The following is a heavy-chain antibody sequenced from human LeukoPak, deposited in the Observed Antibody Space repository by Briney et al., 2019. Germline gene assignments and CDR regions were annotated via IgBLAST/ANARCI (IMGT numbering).Heavy chain of an antibody. J-gene: IGHJ4*02. CDR1: GGTFSSYA. CDR2: IIPIFGTA. D-gene: IGHD2-2*01. V-gene: IGHV1-69*05. Sequence: SVKVSCKASGGTFSSYAISWVRQAPGQGLEWMGGIIPIFGTANYAQKFQGRVTITTDESTITAYMELSSLRSEDTAVYYCARFVLVPAALDYWGQGTLVTVSS. CDR3: ARFVLVPAALDY.